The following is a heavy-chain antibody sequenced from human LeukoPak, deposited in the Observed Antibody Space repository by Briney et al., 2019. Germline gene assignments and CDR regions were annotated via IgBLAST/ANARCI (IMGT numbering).Heavy chain of an antibody. CDR2: ISGSGDNT. J-gene: IGHJ3*02. CDR3: ARRSGSYYDAFDI. CDR1: GFTFNTYG. D-gene: IGHD1-26*01. V-gene: IGHV3-23*01. Sequence: GGSLRLSCAASGFTFNTYGMSWVRQAPGKGLEWVSAISGSGDNTYYADCVKGRFTISRGNSKNTLYLQMNSLRAEDTAVYYCARRSGSYYDAFDIWGQGTMVTVSS.